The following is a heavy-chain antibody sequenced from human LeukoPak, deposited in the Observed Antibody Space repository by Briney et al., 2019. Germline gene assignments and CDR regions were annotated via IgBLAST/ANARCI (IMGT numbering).Heavy chain of an antibody. V-gene: IGHV1-2*02. J-gene: IGHJ4*02. D-gene: IGHD4-23*01. CDR3: ARRKKSTVVTASYYFDY. Sequence: ASVKVSCKASGYTFTSYDINWVRQATGQGLEWMGWINPNSGGTNYAQKFQGRVTMTRDTSISTAYMELSRLRSDDTAVYYCARRKKSTVVTASYYFDYWGQGTLVTVSS. CDR1: GYTFTSYD. CDR2: INPNSGGT.